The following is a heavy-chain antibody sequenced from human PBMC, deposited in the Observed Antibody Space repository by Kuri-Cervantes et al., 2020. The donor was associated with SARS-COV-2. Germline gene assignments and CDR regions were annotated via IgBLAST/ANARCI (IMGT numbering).Heavy chain of an antibody. CDR1: GFTFSSYS. D-gene: IGHD3-10*01. V-gene: IGHV3-21*01. Sequence: GESLKISCAASGFTFSSYSMNWVRQAPGKGLEWVSSISSSSSYIYYADSVKGRFTISRDNAKNSLDLQLDSLRAEDTAVYYCTRLVRDMATFDIWGPGTMVTVSS. CDR3: TRLVRDMATFDI. J-gene: IGHJ3*02. CDR2: ISSSSSYI.